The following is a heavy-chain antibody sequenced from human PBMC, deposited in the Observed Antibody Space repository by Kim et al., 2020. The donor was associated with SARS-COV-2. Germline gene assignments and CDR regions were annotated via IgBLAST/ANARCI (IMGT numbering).Heavy chain of an antibody. CDR2: IWYDGSNK. V-gene: IGHV3-33*01. J-gene: IGHJ6*02. CDR1: GFTFSSYG. Sequence: GGSLRLSCAASGFTFSSYGMHWVRQAPGKGLEWVAVIWYDGSNKYYADSVKGRFTISRDNSKNTLYLQMNSLRAEDTAVYYCARAILEPLLPKGGYYGMDVWGQGTTVTVSS. CDR3: ARAILEPLLPKGGYYGMDV. D-gene: IGHD2-15*01.